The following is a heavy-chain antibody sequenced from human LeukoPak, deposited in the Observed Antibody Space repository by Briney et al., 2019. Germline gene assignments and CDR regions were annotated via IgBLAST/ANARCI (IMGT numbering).Heavy chain of an antibody. CDR1: GFTFSSYG. CDR2: ISGSGGST. Sequence: GGSLRLSCAASGFTFSSYGMSWVRQAPGKGLEWVSAISGSGGSTYYADSVKGRFTISRDNSKNTLYLQMNSLRTEDTAVYYCTTSITPGVDYWGQGTLVTVSS. CDR3: TTSITPGVDY. D-gene: IGHD1-14*01. V-gene: IGHV3-23*01. J-gene: IGHJ4*02.